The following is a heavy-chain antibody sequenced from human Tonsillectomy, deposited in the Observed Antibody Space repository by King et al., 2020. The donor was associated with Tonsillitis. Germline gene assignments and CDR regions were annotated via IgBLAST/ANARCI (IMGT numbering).Heavy chain of an antibody. CDR1: GFTFDDYS. D-gene: IGHD6-19*01. CDR3: AKVGCRQYNSAWFLAN. CDR2: ISWDGAST. V-gene: IGHV3-43*01. J-gene: IGHJ4*02. Sequence: VQLVESGGIMVQPGGSLRLSCAASGFTFDDYSMHWVRQAPGKRLEWVSLISWDGASTYYADSVKGRFTISRDNRKNSVYLQMNGLRTEDAALYYCAKVGCRQYNSAWFLANWGQGTLVIVSS.